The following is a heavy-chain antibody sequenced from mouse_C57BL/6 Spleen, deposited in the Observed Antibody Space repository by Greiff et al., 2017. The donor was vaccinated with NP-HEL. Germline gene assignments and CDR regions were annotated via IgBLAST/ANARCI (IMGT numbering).Heavy chain of an antibody. Sequence: EVKLVESGGGLVKPGGSLKLSCAASGFTFSSYALSWVRQTPEKRLEWVATISDGGSYTYYPDNVKGRFTISRDNAKNNLYLQMSHLKSEDTAMYYCARGEYYGSSLSWFAYWGQGTLVTVSA. CDR1: GFTFSSYA. CDR3: ARGEYYGSSLSWFAY. CDR2: ISDGGSYT. V-gene: IGHV5-4*03. D-gene: IGHD1-1*01. J-gene: IGHJ3*01.